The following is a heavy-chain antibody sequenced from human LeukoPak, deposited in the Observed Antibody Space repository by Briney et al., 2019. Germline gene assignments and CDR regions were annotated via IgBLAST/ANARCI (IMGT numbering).Heavy chain of an antibody. CDR1: GGSISSGGYY. J-gene: IGHJ6*04. V-gene: IGHV4-31*03. Sequence: SETLSLTCTVSGGSISSGGYYWSWIRQHPGKGPEWTGYIYYSGSTYYNPSLRSRVTISVDTSKNQFSLKLSSVTAADTAVYYCATMTIFGVVIDDVWGKGTTVTVSS. D-gene: IGHD3-3*01. CDR2: IYYSGST. CDR3: ATMTIFGVVIDDV.